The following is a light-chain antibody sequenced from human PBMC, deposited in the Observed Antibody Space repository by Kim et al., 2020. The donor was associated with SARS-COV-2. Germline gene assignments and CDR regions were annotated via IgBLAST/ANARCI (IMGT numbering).Light chain of an antibody. CDR1: QSVSSGY. CDR2: DAS. CDR3: QQYGSSPLT. Sequence: EIVLTQSPATLSLSPGERATLSCGASQSVSSGYLAWYQQKPGLAPRLLIYDASSRATGIPDRFSGSGSGTDFTLTIIRLEPEDFAVYYCQQYGSSPLTFGGGTKVEIK. V-gene: IGKV3D-20*01. J-gene: IGKJ4*01.